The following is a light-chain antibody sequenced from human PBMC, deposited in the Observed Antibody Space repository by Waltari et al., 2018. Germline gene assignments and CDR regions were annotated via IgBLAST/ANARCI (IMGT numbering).Light chain of an antibody. CDR2: GAS. V-gene: IGKV3-20*01. CDR3: QQHGTSPPYT. J-gene: IGKJ2*01. CDR1: QSVSRSY. Sequence: EIVLTQSPGTLSLSPGERATLPCRASQSVSRSYLAWYQQKPGQAPRLLIYGASSRATGIPDRFSGSGSGTDFILTISRLEPEDFAVYYCQQHGTSPPYTFGQGTKLEIK.